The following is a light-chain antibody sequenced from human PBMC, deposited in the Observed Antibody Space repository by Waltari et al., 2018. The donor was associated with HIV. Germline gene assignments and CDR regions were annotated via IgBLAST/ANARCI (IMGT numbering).Light chain of an antibody. CDR2: GAS. Sequence: ETVLTQSPGTLSLSPGDRATLSCRASQNVSNDYLAWYQQRLSQAPRLLIYGASSRATGIPDRFSGSGSGTDFTLTISRLEPEDFAVYYCQQYDSSPGTFGGGTKVEIK. CDR3: QQYDSSPGT. CDR1: QNVSNDY. J-gene: IGKJ4*01. V-gene: IGKV3-20*01.